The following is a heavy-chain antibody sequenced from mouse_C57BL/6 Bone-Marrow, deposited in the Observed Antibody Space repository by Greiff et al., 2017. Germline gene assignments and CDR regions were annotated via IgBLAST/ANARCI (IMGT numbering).Heavy chain of an antibody. J-gene: IGHJ1*03. V-gene: IGHV1-85*01. D-gene: IGHD1-1*01. CDR1: GYTFTSYD. CDR3: ARDYGSSYWYFDV. Sequence: QVQLQQSGPELVKPGASVKLSCKASGYTFTSYDINWVKQRHGQGLEWIGLIYPRDGSTKYNEKFKGKATLTVETSSSTAYMELRSLTSEDSAVYFCARDYGSSYWYFDVWGTGTTVTVSA. CDR2: IYPRDGST.